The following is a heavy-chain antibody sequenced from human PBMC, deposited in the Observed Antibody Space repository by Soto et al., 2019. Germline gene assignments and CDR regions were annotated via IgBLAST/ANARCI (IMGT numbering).Heavy chain of an antibody. Sequence: SQTLSLTCTVSGGSISSHYWIWIRQPPGKGLEWIGYIYYSGSTNYNPSLKSRVTISVDTSKNQFSLKLSSVTAADTAVYYCARHRSPGSSSWYSVDYWGQGTLVTVSS. CDR1: GGSISSHY. D-gene: IGHD6-13*01. V-gene: IGHV4-59*08. CDR3: ARHRSPGSSSWYSVDY. J-gene: IGHJ4*02. CDR2: IYYSGST.